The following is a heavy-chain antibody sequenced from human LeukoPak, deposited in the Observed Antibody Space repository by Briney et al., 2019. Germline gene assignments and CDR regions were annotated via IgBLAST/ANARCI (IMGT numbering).Heavy chain of an antibody. D-gene: IGHD3-22*01. J-gene: IGHJ4*02. CDR3: ARSVGDTMIVPTGY. CDR2: ISVYNGKT. Sequence: GXSGMVSCKASGYIFTNYDISWGRQAPGQGLEWRGWISVYNGKTNYAQNLQGRVTMTTDTSTNTAYMELRSLRSGDTAIYYCARSVGDTMIVPTGYWGQGTLVTVSS. CDR1: GYIFTNYD. V-gene: IGHV1-18*01.